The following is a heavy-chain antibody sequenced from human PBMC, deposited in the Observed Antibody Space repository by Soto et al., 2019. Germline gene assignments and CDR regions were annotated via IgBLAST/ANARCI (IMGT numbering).Heavy chain of an antibody. CDR1: GYGFTNYW. CDR3: ARHRLTCTSTTCAPNWFDP. J-gene: IGHJ5*02. CDR2: IYPDDSDT. Sequence: GESLKISCKGSGYGFTNYWIGWVLQIPWKGLEWMGMIYPDDSDTRYSPSFQGQVTISADKSITTAYLHWSGLKASDTAMYYCARHRLTCTSTTCAPNWFDPWGQGTLVTVSS. V-gene: IGHV5-51*01. D-gene: IGHD2-2*01.